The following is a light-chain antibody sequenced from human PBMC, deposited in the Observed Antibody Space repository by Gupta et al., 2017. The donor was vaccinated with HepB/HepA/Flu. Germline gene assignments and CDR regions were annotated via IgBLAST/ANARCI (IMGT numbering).Light chain of an antibody. CDR2: EVS. CDR1: SSDVGGYNY. Sequence: QSALTQPPSASGSPGPSVPISCTGTSSDVGGYNYVSWYQQHPGKAPKLMIYEVSKRPSGVPDRFSGSKSGNTASLTVSGLQAEDEADYYCSSYAGSNNLIFGGGTKLTVL. V-gene: IGLV2-8*01. J-gene: IGLJ2*01. CDR3: SSYAGSNNLI.